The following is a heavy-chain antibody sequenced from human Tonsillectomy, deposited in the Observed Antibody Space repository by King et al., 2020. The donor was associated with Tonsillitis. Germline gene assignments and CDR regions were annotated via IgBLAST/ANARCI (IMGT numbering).Heavy chain of an antibody. D-gene: IGHD3-10*01. Sequence: DVQLVESGGGLVQPGGSLGLSCAASGFTFSSYSMNWVRQAPGKGLEWVSYISSSSSTIYYADSVKGRFTISRDNAKNSLFLQMNSLRYEDTALYYCASSVGLYGSGTYGYDYYAMDVWGQGTTVTVSS. CDR1: GFTFSSYS. CDR2: ISSSSSTI. V-gene: IGHV3-48*02. CDR3: ASSVGLYGSGTYGYDYYAMDV. J-gene: IGHJ6*02.